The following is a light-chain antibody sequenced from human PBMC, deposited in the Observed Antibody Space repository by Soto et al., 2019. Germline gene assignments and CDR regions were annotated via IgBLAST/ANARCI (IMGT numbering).Light chain of an antibody. J-gene: IGKJ1*01. CDR1: QGISSW. CDR3: QQYNSYLWT. CDR2: DAS. Sequence: DIQMTHSPSSGAASAGGGGTITCRASQGISSWLAWYQQKPGKAPKLLIYDASSLESGVPSRFSGSGSGTEFTLTISSLQPDDFATYYCQQYNSYLWTFGQGTKVDIK. V-gene: IGKV1-5*01.